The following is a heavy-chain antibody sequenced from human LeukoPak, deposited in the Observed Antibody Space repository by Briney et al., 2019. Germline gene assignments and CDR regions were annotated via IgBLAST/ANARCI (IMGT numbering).Heavy chain of an antibody. D-gene: IGHD3-10*02. V-gene: IGHV3-48*03. CDR3: AELGITMIGGV. CDR1: GFTFSSYE. CDR2: ISSSGSTI. Sequence: LPGGSLRLSCAASGFTFSSYEMNWVRPAPGKGLEWVSYISSSGSTIYYADSVKGRFTISRDNAKNSLYLQMNSLRAEDTAVYYCAELGITMIGGVWGKGTTVTISS. J-gene: IGHJ6*04.